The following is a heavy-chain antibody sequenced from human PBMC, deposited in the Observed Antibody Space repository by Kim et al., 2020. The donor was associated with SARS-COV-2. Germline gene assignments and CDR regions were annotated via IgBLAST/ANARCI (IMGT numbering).Heavy chain of an antibody. J-gene: IGHJ3*02. D-gene: IGHD3-10*01. CDR2: IYYSGST. Sequence: SQTLSLTCTVSGGSISSSSYYWGWIRQPPGKGLEWIGSIYYSGSTYYNPSLKSRVTISVDTSKNQFSLKLSSVTAADTAVYYCAGESITMLRGVIDAFDI. V-gene: IGHV4-39*01. CDR1: GGSISSSSYY. CDR3: AGESITMLRGVIDAFDI.